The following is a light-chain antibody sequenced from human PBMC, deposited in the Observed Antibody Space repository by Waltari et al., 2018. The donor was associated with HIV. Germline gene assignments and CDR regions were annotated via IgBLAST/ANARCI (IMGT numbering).Light chain of an antibody. CDR2: EVT. V-gene: IGLV2-23*02. CDR1: SSDVGGFNL. Sequence: QSGLTQPASVSGSPGQSITISCTGTSSDVGGFNLVSWYQQLPGKAPELMIYEVTKRPSGVSQRFSGSKSGNTASLTISGLQAEDEAHYFCCSYGSGSTLVFGGGTKLTVL. CDR3: CSYGSGSTLV. J-gene: IGLJ2*01.